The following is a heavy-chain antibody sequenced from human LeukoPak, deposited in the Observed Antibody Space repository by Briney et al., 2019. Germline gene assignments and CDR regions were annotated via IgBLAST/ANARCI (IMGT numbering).Heavy chain of an antibody. Sequence: GGSLRLSCAASGFTVSSNYMSWVRQAPGKGLEWVSVIYSGGSTYYADSVKGRFTISRDNSKNTLYLQMNSLRAEDTAVYYCARYRYSGSYPLDYWGQGTLVTLSS. CDR3: ARYRYSGSYPLDY. V-gene: IGHV3-53*01. D-gene: IGHD1-26*01. CDR1: GFTVSSNY. J-gene: IGHJ4*02. CDR2: IYSGGST.